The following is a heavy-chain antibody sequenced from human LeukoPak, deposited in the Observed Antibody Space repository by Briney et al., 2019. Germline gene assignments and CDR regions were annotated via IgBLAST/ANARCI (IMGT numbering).Heavy chain of an antibody. J-gene: IGHJ6*03. D-gene: IGHD3-22*01. CDR3: ARVRSVIGGVAPPYYYYYMDV. V-gene: IGHV4-4*07. CDR2: IYTSGST. Sequence: SETLSLTCTVSGGSISSYYWSWIRQPAGKGLEWIGRIYTSGSTNYNPSLKSRVTMSVDTSRNQFSLELSSVTVADTAVYYCARVRSVIGGVAPPYYYYYMDVWGKGTTVTVSS. CDR1: GGSISSYY.